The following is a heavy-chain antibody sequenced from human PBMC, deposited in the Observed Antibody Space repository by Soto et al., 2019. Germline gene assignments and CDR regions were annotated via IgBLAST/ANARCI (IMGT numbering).Heavy chain of an antibody. V-gene: IGHV3-30*18. CDR2: ISYDGSNK. J-gene: IGHJ4*02. Sequence: GGSLRLSCAASGFTFSSYGMHWVRQAPGKGLEWVAVISYDGSNKYYADSVKSRFTISRDNSKNTLYLQMNSLRAEDTAVYYCAKDNGMIVVTNYFDYWGQGT. D-gene: IGHD3-22*01. CDR1: GFTFSSYG. CDR3: AKDNGMIVVTNYFDY.